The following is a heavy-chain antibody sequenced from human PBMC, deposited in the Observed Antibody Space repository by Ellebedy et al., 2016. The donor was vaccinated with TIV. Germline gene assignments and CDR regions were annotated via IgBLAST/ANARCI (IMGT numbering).Heavy chain of an antibody. D-gene: IGHD5-18*01. Sequence: GESLKISCAASGFSFSNYNMNWVCQAPGKGLEWVSCISSGSSTIYYADSVKGRFTISRDNAKNSLYLQMNSLRDEDTAVYYCARMDTALVRFEFYYGMDVWGQGTTVTVSS. CDR2: ISSGSSTI. J-gene: IGHJ6*02. V-gene: IGHV3-48*02. CDR1: GFSFSNYN. CDR3: ARMDTALVRFEFYYGMDV.